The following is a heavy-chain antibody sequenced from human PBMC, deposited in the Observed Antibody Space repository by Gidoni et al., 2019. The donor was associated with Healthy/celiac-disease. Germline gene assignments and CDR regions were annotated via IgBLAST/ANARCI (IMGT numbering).Heavy chain of an antibody. CDR3: ARENYGMDV. CDR1: GYTLHSYY. CDR2: INPSGCST. V-gene: IGHV1-46*02. J-gene: IGHJ6*02. Sequence: QVQLVPSGAEVKKPGASVKVSCMASGYTLHSYYMPWVRQALGEGLEWMGIINPSGCSTSYAQKFQGRVTMTRDTYTSTVYMELSSLRSEDTAVYYCARENYGMDVWGQGTTVTVSS.